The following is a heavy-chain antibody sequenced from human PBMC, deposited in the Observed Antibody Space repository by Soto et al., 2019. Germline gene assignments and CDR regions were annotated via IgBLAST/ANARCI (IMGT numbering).Heavy chain of an antibody. CDR2: IRSKAYGGTT. CDR1: GFTFGDNA. V-gene: IGHV3-49*03. J-gene: IGHJ6*02. Sequence: GGSLRLSCTASGFTFGDNAMSWFRQAPGKGLEWVGFIRSKAYGGTTEYAASVKGRFTISRDDSKSIAYLQMNSLKTEDTAVYYCTRDKFQQSYYYGSGDYYYYGMDVWGQGTTVTVSS. CDR3: TRDKFQQSYYYGSGDYYYYGMDV. D-gene: IGHD3-10*01.